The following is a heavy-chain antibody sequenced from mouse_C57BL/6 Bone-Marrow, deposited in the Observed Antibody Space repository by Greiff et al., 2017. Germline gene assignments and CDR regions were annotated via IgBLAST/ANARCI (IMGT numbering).Heavy chain of an antibody. Sequence: VQLQQSGPGLVQPSQSLSITCTVSGFSLTSYGVHWVRQSPGKGLEWLGVIWRGGSTDYNAAFMSRLSITKDNSKSQVVFKMNSLQADDTAIYYCAKKGVLRHYAMDYWGQGTSVTVSS. CDR3: AKKGVLRHYAMDY. D-gene: IGHD1-2*01. J-gene: IGHJ4*01. CDR2: IWRGGST. V-gene: IGHV2-5*01. CDR1: GFSLTSYG.